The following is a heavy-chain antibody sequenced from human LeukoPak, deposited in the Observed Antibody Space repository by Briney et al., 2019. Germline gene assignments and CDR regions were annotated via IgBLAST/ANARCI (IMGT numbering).Heavy chain of an antibody. CDR3: ARGLRDRYGMDV. CDR1: GFTFDTYW. J-gene: IGHJ6*02. CDR2: IHRDGNNI. Sequence: GGSLRLSCVASGFTFDTYWMHWVRQDPGKGLVWVSRIHRDGNNINYADFVQDRFTVSRDNAKNTLYLQMHSLRVEDTAMYYCARGLRDRYGMDVWGQGTTVTVSS. V-gene: IGHV3-74*01.